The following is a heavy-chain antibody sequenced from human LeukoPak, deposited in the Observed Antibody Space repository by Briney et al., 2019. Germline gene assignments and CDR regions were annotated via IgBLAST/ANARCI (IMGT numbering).Heavy chain of an antibody. Sequence: GGSLRLSCSASGFTFSSYAMHWVRQAPGEGLEYVSAISSNGGSTYYADSVKGRFTISRDNSKNTLYLQMSSLRAEDTAVYYRVRGSVGVQMYYFDYWGQGTLVTVSS. V-gene: IGHV3-64D*06. CDR1: GFTFSSYA. J-gene: IGHJ4*02. D-gene: IGHD1-26*01. CDR3: VRGSVGVQMYYFDY. CDR2: ISSNGGST.